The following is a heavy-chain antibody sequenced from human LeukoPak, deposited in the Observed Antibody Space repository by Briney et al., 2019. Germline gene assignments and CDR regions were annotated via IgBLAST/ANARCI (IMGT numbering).Heavy chain of an antibody. V-gene: IGHV3-7*01. CDR2: IKPDGGET. CDR1: GFTFSNYW. J-gene: IGHJ4*02. Sequence: GGSLRLSCATSGFTFSNYWMNWLRQAPGKGLEWVANIKPDGGETYYVDSVKGRFNISRDNAKSSLNLQMNSLRAEDTAVYYCARDYNLGQGTLVTVSS. CDR3: ARDYN.